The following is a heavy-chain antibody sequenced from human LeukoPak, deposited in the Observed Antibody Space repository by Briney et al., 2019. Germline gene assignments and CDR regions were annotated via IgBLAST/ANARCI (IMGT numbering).Heavy chain of an antibody. J-gene: IGHJ5*02. Sequence: GGSLRLSCAASGFTFSSYGMHWVRQAPGKGLEWVAFIRYDGSNKYYADSVKGRFTISRDNSKNTLYLQMNSLRAEDTAVYYCARALRYFDWLSTSPEYNWFDPWGQGTLVTVSS. V-gene: IGHV3-30*02. D-gene: IGHD3-9*01. CDR3: ARALRYFDWLSTSPEYNWFDP. CDR1: GFTFSSYG. CDR2: IRYDGSNK.